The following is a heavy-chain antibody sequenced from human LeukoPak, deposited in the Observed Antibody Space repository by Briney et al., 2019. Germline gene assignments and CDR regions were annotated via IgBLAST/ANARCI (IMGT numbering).Heavy chain of an antibody. CDR2: INSDGSST. CDR3: ARSRGLWFGERGYYFDY. CDR1: GFTFSSYW. D-gene: IGHD3-10*01. Sequence: GGSLRLSCAASGFTFSSYWMHWVRQAPGKGLVWVSRINSDGSSTSYADSVKGRFTISRDNAKNTLYLQMNSLRAKDTAVYYCARSRGLWFGERGYYFDYWGQGTLVTVSS. J-gene: IGHJ4*02. V-gene: IGHV3-74*01.